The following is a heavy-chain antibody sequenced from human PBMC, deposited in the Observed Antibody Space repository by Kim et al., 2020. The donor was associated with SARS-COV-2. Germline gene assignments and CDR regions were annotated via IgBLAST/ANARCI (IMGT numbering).Heavy chain of an antibody. J-gene: IGHJ4*02. Sequence: SETLSLTCTVSGGSISSSSYYWGWIRQPPGKGLEWIGSIYYSGSTYYNPSLKSRVTISVDTSKNQFSLKLSSVTAADTAVYYCARGTGITMIVVVHYYFDYWGQGTLVTVSS. CDR1: GGSISSSSYY. CDR2: IYYSGST. V-gene: IGHV4-39*07. CDR3: ARGTGITMIVVVHYYFDY. D-gene: IGHD3-22*01.